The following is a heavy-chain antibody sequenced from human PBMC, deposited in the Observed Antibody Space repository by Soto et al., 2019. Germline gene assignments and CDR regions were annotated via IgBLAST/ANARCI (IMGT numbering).Heavy chain of an antibody. V-gene: IGHV1-2*04. CDR3: ARGHSTDCSNGVCSFFYNHEMDV. Sequence: ASVKVSCQASGYSFTDYHIHWVRQAPGQGLEWLGRINPKSGGTSTAQKFQGWVTMTSDRSISTVYMELTRLRSDDTAVYFCARGHSTDCSNGVCSFFYNHEMDVWGQGTTVTVSS. CDR1: GYSFTDYH. D-gene: IGHD2-8*01. J-gene: IGHJ6*02. CDR2: INPKSGGT.